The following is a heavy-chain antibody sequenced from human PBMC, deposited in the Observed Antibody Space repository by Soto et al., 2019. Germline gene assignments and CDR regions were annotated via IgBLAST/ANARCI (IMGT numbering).Heavy chain of an antibody. CDR1: GSPISSYY. CDR3: ARHEGGYYYHPYYYYYYGMDV. J-gene: IGHJ6*02. D-gene: IGHD3-22*01. V-gene: IGHV4-59*08. CDR2: IYYTGTT. Sequence: SETLSLTCTVSGSPISSYYWGWFRQPPGQGLEWVAYIYYTGTTTYNPSLASRVAISLDASKSQFSLNLSSVTAADTAVYYCARHEGGYYYHPYYYYYYGMDVWGQGTTVS.